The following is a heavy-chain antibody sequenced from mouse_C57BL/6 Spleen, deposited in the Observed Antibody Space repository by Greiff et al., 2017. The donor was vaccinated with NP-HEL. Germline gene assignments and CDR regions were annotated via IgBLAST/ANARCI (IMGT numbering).Heavy chain of an antibody. D-gene: IGHD1-1*01. Sequence: EVQLVESGPGLVKPSQSLSLTCSVTGYSITSGYYWNWIRQFPGNKLEWMGYISYDGSNNYNPSLKNRISITRDTSKNQFFLKLNSVTTEDTATYYCARDWDYYGSRDFDYWGQGTTLTVSS. CDR3: ARDWDYYGSRDFDY. V-gene: IGHV3-6*01. CDR1: GYSITSGYY. J-gene: IGHJ2*01. CDR2: ISYDGSN.